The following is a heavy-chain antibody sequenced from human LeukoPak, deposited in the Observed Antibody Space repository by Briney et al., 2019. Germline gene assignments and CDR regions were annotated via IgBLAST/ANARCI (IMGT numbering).Heavy chain of an antibody. D-gene: IGHD3-10*01. CDR2: ISGSGGST. Sequence: GGSLRLSCAASGFTSSSYAMSWVRQAPGKGLEWVSAISGSGGSTYYADSVKGRFTISRDNSKNTLYLQMNSLRAEDTAVYYCAKTGPQWFGELLAYFDYWGQGTLVTVSS. V-gene: IGHV3-23*01. J-gene: IGHJ4*02. CDR1: GFTSSSYA. CDR3: AKTGPQWFGELLAYFDY.